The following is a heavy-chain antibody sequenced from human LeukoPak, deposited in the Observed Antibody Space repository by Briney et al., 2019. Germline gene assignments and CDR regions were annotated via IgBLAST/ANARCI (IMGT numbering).Heavy chain of an antibody. CDR1: GYTFISYD. CDR3: ARKIASTRLGVRYYYMDV. J-gene: IGHJ6*03. V-gene: IGHV1-8*01. Sequence: ASVKVSCKASGYTFISYDIAWLRQATGQGLEWMGYMNPKSGNTDYVQNFRGRVTMTRDTSITTAYMELSGLRSEDTAVYYCARKIASTRLGVRYYYMDVWGEGTTVTISS. CDR2: MNPKSGNT. D-gene: IGHD2-2*01.